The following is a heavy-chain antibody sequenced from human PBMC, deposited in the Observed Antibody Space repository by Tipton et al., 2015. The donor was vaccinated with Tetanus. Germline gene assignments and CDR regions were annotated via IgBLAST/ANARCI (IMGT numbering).Heavy chain of an antibody. CDR1: GASISSIYS. J-gene: IGHJ4*02. V-gene: IGHV4-30-2*01. CDR2: GFRSGSA. D-gene: IGHD2-2*01. CDR3: ARVACSSTSCYSHYFDY. Sequence: TLSLTCAVSGASISSIYSWSWIRQPPGKGLEWIGYGFRSGSADYNPSLKSRVNISLDRSENQISLMLTSVTAADTAVYYCARVACSSTSCYSHYFDYWGPGSLVTVSS.